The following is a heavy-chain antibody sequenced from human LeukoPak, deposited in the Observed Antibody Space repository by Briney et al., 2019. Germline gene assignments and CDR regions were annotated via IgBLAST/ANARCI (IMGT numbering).Heavy chain of an antibody. D-gene: IGHD2-15*01. Sequence: SETLSLTCTVSGGSISSYYWGWIRQPPGKGLEWIGSIYSSGNTYYSPSLKSRVTISVDTSKNQFSLKLNSVTAADTAVFYCARHRGCSGGSCYHWFDPWGQGILVTVSS. CDR2: IYSSGNT. CDR3: ARHRGCSGGSCYHWFDP. CDR1: GGSISSYY. J-gene: IGHJ5*02. V-gene: IGHV4-39*01.